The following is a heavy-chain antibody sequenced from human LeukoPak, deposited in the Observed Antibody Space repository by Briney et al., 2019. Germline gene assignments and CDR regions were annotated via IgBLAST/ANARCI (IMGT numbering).Heavy chain of an antibody. CDR3: ARNYYYGSGGYPSTFDM. D-gene: IGHD3-10*01. CDR2: IYPGDSDT. Sequence: GESLKISCKGSGYSFNNYWIGWVRQMPGKGLEWMGIIYPGDSDTRYSPSFQGQVTISADKSISTAYLQWSSLKASDTAMYYCARNYYYGSGGYPSTFDMWGQGTMVTVSS. CDR1: GYSFNNYW. V-gene: IGHV5-51*01. J-gene: IGHJ3*02.